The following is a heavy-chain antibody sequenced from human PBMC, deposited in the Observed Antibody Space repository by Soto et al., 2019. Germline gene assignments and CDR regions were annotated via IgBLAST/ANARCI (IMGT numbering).Heavy chain of an antibody. CDR1: GGTFSSSE. CDR3: ARGLHDYDNTGYHPAYFDS. J-gene: IGHJ4*02. D-gene: IGHD3-22*01. CDR2: IIPIFSPA. Sequence: QVQLVQSGAEVKKPGSSVKVSCEASGGTFSSSEINWVRQAPGQGLEWMGGIIPIFSPAKYAQKFQGRVTITADESTSTAYMELTGLTFDDTTVYYCARGLHDYDNTGYHPAYFDSWGQGTLVTVSS. V-gene: IGHV1-69*01.